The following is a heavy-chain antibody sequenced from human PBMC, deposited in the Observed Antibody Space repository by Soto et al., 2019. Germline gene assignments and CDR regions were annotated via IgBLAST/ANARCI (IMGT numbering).Heavy chain of an antibody. CDR2: IKEDGSDK. CDR3: ARDNSLVY. Sequence: TGGSLRLSCAASGFTFSSHWMTWVRQAPGKGLEWVANIKEDGSDKYYVDSVKGRFIISRDNAKNSLYLQMDSLRAEDKAVYYCARDNSLVYWGQGTLVTVSS. CDR1: GFTFSSHW. V-gene: IGHV3-7*05. D-gene: IGHD5-18*01. J-gene: IGHJ4*02.